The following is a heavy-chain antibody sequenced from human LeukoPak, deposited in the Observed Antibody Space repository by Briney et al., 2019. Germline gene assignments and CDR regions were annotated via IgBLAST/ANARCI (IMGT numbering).Heavy chain of an antibody. CDR3: ATEDQVGIPWYFDL. J-gene: IGHJ2*01. Sequence: ASVKVSCKASGYTFTSYDINWVRQAPGKGLEWMGGFDPEDGETIYAQKFQGRVTMTEDTSTDTAYMELSSLRSEDTAVYYCATEDQVGIPWYFDLWGRGTVVTASS. CDR2: FDPEDGET. CDR1: GYTFTSYD. D-gene: IGHD2-2*01. V-gene: IGHV1-24*01.